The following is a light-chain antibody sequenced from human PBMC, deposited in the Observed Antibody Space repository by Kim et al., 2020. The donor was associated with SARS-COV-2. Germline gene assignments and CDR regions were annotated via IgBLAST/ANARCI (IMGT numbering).Light chain of an antibody. CDR1: QSVSYN. J-gene: IGKJ4*01. Sequence: SPGERATLSCRASQSVSYNLAWYQQKPGQSPKLLIYGASTRAPGIPGRFSGSGSGTEFTLTISSRQSEDFAVYYCQQYNNWPLLTFGGGTKVDIK. CDR2: GAS. CDR3: QQYNNWPLLT. V-gene: IGKV3-15*01.